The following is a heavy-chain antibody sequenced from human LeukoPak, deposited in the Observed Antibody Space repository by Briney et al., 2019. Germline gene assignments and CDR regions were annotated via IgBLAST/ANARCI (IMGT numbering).Heavy chain of an antibody. Sequence: PGGSLRLSCAASGFTFSDYYMSWIRQAPGKGLEWVSYISSSGRTIYYADSVKGRFTISRDNAKNSLYLQMNSLRAEDTAVYYCARDPGVVPAAYYFDYWGQGTLVTVSS. J-gene: IGHJ4*02. D-gene: IGHD2-2*01. CDR3: ARDPGVVPAAYYFDY. CDR1: GFTFSDYY. V-gene: IGHV3-11*01. CDR2: ISSSGRTI.